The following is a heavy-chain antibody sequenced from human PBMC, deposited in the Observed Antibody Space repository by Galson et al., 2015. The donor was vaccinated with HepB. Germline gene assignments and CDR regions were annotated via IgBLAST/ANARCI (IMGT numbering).Heavy chain of an antibody. V-gene: IGHV3-66*01. J-gene: IGHJ4*02. CDR3: AREAPYYGMVRGFYY. Sequence: SLRLSCAASGFTVSSNYMSWVRQAPGKGLEWASVIYSGGSTYYADSVKGRFTISRDNSKNTLYLQMNSLRAEDTAVYYCAREAPYYGMVRGFYYWGQGTLVTVSS. CDR2: IYSGGST. CDR1: GFTVSSNY. D-gene: IGHD3-10*01.